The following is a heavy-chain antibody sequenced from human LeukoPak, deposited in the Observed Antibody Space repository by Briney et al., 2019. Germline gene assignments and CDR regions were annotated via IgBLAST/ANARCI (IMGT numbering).Heavy chain of an antibody. J-gene: IGHJ4*02. CDR1: GGTFSSYA. D-gene: IGHD2-21*01. Sequence: SVKVSCKASGGTFSSYAISWVRQAPGQGLEWMGGVMPIFGTANYAQKFQGRVTITADESTSTAYMELSSLRSEHTAVYYCARRHIVVVIAAGGYFDYWGQRPLVTVSS. V-gene: IGHV1-69*01. CDR2: VMPIFGTA. CDR3: ARRHIVVVIAAGGYFDY.